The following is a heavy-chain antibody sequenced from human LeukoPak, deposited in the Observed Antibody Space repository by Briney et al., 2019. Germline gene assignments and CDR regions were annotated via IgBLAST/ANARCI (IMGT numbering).Heavy chain of an antibody. V-gene: IGHV1-18*01. J-gene: IGHJ5*02. CDR2: ISAYNGNT. D-gene: IGHD3-10*01. Sequence: GASVKVSCKASGYTFTSYGISWVRPAPGQGLEWMGWISAYNGNTNYSQKLQGRVTMTTDTATSTAYMELRSLRSDHTAVYYCARDNLWFAENWFHPGGQGTLLTVSS. CDR3: ARDNLWFAENWFHP. CDR1: GYTFTSYG.